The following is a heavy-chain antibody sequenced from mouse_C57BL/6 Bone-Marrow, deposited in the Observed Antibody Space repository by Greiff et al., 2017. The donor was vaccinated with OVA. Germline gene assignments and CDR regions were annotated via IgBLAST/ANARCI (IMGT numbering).Heavy chain of an antibody. J-gene: IGHJ1*03. D-gene: IGHD6-1*01. CDR1: GFNINDYY. Sequence: EVQLVESGAELVKPGASVKLSCTASGFNINDYYMHWVKQRTEKGLEWIGRIGPEDGDIKYAPKFQGKATITADTSSNTAYLQLSSLTSEDTAVYYCARASLPPYVDVWGTGTTVTVSS. CDR3: ARASLPPYVDV. CDR2: IGPEDGDI. V-gene: IGHV14-2*01.